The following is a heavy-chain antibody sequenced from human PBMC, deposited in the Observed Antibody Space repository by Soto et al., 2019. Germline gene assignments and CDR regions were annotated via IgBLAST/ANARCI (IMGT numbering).Heavy chain of an antibody. CDR1: GFTFGDYA. D-gene: IGHD2-2*01. V-gene: IGHV3-49*03. CDR2: IRSKAYGGTT. J-gene: IGHJ4*02. CDR3: TRLYCSSTSCYYYFDY. Sequence: GGSLRLSCTASGFTFGDYAMSWFRQAPGKGLEWVGFIRSKAYGGTTEYAASVKGRFTISRDDSKSIAYLQMNSLKTEDTAVYYCTRLYCSSTSCYYYFDYWGQGTLVTVSS.